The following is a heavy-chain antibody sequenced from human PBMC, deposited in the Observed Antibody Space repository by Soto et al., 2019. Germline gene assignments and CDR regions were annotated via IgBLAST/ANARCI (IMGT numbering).Heavy chain of an antibody. Sequence: GGSLRLSCEVSGFTFSNYDMSWVRQGPGKGLEWVSSVSTSGGNTFYADSVKGRFAISRDNSKSTLFLQMNGLRVEDAALYYCARGTSTLTHWGQGTLVTVSS. CDR2: VSTSGGNT. CDR1: GFTFSNYD. V-gene: IGHV3-23*01. J-gene: IGHJ4*02. D-gene: IGHD3-16*01. CDR3: ARGTSTLTH.